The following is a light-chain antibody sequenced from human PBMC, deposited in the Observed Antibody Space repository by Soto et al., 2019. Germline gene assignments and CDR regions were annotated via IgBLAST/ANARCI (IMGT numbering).Light chain of an antibody. CDR3: TSFTGSSTPWV. J-gene: IGLJ3*02. CDR2: EVT. CDR1: SSDVGAYNY. V-gene: IGLV2-14*01. Sequence: QSALTQPASVSGSPGQSITISCAGTSSDVGAYNYVSWYQQHPGKAPKLMIYEVTNRPSGVSNRFSGSKSGNTASLTISGLQAEDEADYYCTSFTGSSTPWVFGGGTKVTVL.